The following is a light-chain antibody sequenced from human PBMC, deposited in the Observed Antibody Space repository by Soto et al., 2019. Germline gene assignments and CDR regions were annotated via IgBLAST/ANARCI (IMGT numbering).Light chain of an antibody. V-gene: IGLV2-8*01. CDR1: SSDVGGYNY. CDR2: EVN. CDR3: SSYAGSNSVGV. Sequence: QSALTQPPSASGSPGQSVTISCTGTSSDVGGYNYVYWYQHHPGKAPKLMIYEVNKRPSGVSDRFSGSKSGNTASLTVSGLQAEDEADYYCSSYAGSNSVGVFGGGTKLTVL. J-gene: IGLJ2*01.